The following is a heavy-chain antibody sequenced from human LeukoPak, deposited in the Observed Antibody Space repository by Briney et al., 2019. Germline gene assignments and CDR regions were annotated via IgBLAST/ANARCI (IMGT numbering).Heavy chain of an antibody. D-gene: IGHD1-7*01. CDR2: VIHSGDT. V-gene: IGHV4-4*02. Sequence: SETLSLTCAVSGASISSGTWWSWVRQPPGKGLEWIGEVIHSGDTKSNPSLRSRLTMSVDMSKNQFSLKVSSVTAADTAVYYCARDLRGTTGAFDIWGQGTMVTVSS. J-gene: IGHJ3*02. CDR1: GASISSGTW. CDR3: ARDLRGTTGAFDI.